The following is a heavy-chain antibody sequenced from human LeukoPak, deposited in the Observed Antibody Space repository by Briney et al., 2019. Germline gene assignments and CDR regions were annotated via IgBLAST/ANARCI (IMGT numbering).Heavy chain of an antibody. CDR1: GFTFSDYY. CDR3: ARLGWATAPLDY. J-gene: IGHJ4*02. Sequence: GGSLRLSCAASGFTFSDYYMSWIRQAPGRGLEGVSYISSSSSYTNYADPVKGRFTISRDNAKNSLYLQMNSLRAEDTAVYYCARLGWATAPLDYWGQGTLVTVSS. D-gene: IGHD5-12*01. CDR2: ISSSSSYT. V-gene: IGHV3-11*06.